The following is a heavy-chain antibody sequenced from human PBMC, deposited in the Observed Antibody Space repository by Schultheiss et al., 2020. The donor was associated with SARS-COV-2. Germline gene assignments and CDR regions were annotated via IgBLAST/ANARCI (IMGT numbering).Heavy chain of an antibody. V-gene: IGHV3-23*01. J-gene: IGHJ2*01. CDR2: ISGSGGST. CDR3: AKDRIAAAGTGWYFDL. D-gene: IGHD6-13*01. CDR1: GFTFSSYA. Sequence: GESLKISCAASGFTFSSYAMSWVRQAPGKGLEWVSAISGSGGSTYYADSVKGRFTISRDNSKNTLYLQMNSLRAEDTAVYYCAKDRIAAAGTGWYFDLWGRGTLVTVSS.